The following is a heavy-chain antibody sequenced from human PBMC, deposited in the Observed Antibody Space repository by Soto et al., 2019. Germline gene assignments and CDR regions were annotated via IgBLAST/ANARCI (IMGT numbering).Heavy chain of an antibody. CDR3: ARPSYTDLAS. CDR1: GGSFSGYY. CDR2: INHSGTT. Sequence: SQTLSLTSAVYGGSFSGYYWSWIRLAPGMGLEWIGEINHSGTTNYNPSLESRVTIAVDTSKSQFSLRLSSVKAADQAVYYCARPSYTDLASWGQGTAVTLSS. D-gene: IGHD3-3*01. V-gene: IGHV4-34*01. J-gene: IGHJ4*02.